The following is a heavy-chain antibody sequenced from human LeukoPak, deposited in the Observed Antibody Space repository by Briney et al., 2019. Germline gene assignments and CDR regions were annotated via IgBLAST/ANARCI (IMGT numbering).Heavy chain of an antibody. V-gene: IGHV1-2*02. J-gene: IGHJ4*02. CDR1: GFRVSDYL. Sequence: ASVKVSCKASGFRVSDYLIHWIRQAPGQGPQYMGWINPDNGGTHYSQHFQVRVTMTRDTSVSTVYMELTSLSSDDTAVYFCARGLFGTTWFDFWGQGTLVTVSP. D-gene: IGHD1-1*01. CDR3: ARGLFGTTWFDF. CDR2: INPDNGGT.